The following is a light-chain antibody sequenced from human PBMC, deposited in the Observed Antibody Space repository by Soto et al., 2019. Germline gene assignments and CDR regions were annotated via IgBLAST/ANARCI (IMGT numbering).Light chain of an antibody. V-gene: IGLV2-14*03. CDR2: DVT. CDR1: SSDVGGYDH. J-gene: IGLJ3*02. CDR3: SSYTNKDTLL. Sequence: QSALTQPASVSGSPGQSITISCTGTSSDVGGYDHVSWYQQHPGKAPKLIIYDVTVPPSGISRRFSGSKSDNTAPLAVSGQHPEDEADYYCSSYTNKDTLLFGGGTKLTVL.